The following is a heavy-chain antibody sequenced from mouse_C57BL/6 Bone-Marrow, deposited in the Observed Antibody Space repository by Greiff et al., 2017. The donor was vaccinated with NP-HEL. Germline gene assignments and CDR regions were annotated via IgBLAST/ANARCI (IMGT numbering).Heavy chain of an antibody. CDR3: ARPYYGNPYYYAMDY. CDR1: GFSLTSYG. CDR2: IWGVGST. J-gene: IGHJ4*01. Sequence: VQLQESGPGLVAPSQSLSITCTVSGFSLTSYGVDWVRQSPGKGLEWLGVIWGVGSTNYNSALKSRLSISKDNSKSQVFLKMNSLQTDDTAMYYCARPYYGNPYYYAMDYWGQGTSVTVSS. V-gene: IGHV2-6*01. D-gene: IGHD2-10*01.